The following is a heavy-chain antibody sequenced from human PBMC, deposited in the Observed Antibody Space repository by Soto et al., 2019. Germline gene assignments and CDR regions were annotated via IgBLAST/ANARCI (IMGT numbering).Heavy chain of an antibody. J-gene: IGHJ4*02. Sequence: QVQLVQSGAEVKKPGASVKVSCKASGYTFTSYGISWVGEALGQGHEWMGWNSAYNGNTNYAQKLQGRVTMTTDTSTSTAYMELRSLRSDDTAVYYCARGGSGGSGRVVAFDYWGQGTLVTVSS. D-gene: IGHD2-15*01. CDR1: GYTFTSYG. CDR3: ARGGSGGSGRVVAFDY. CDR2: NSAYNGNT. V-gene: IGHV1-18*04.